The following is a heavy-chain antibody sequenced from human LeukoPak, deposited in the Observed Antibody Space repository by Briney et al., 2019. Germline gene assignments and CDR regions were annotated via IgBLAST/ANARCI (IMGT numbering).Heavy chain of an antibody. Sequence: GGSLRLSCAASGFTFSNYWMSWVRQAPGKGLERVANIKQDGREKNYVDSVKGRFSISRDNAKNSLYLQMNSLRAEDTTVYYCAREGFAAASDIWGQGTMVTVSS. J-gene: IGHJ3*02. D-gene: IGHD2-15*01. V-gene: IGHV3-7*01. CDR1: GFTFSNYW. CDR2: IKQDGREK. CDR3: AREGFAAASDI.